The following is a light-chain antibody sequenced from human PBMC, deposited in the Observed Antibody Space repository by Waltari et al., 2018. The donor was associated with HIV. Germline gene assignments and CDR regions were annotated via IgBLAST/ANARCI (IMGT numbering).Light chain of an antibody. CDR2: DDR. V-gene: IGLV3-21*02. CDR3: QVWGATNDWV. Sequence: SYLLTQPPSGSVPPNQTATFARVGENIGVRVIHWYRQRPGQAPEVVFHDDRDRAPGIPGRISGSNSGDMATMTIASAEAGDEAVYYCQVWGATNDWVFGGGTKLTVL. J-gene: IGLJ3*02. CDR1: NIGVRV.